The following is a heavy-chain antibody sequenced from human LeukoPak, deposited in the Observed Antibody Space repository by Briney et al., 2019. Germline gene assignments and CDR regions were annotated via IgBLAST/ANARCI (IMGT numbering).Heavy chain of an antibody. V-gene: IGHV1-2*02. CDR1: GYTFTGYY. CDR3: ARDSIAVAGTDWFDP. CDR2: INPNSGGT. Sequence: ASVKVSYEASGYTFTGYYMHWVRQAPGQGLEWMGWINPNSGGTNYAQKFQGRVTMTRDTSISTAYMELSRLRSDDTAVYYCARDSIAVAGTDWFDPWGQGTLVTVSS. D-gene: IGHD6-19*01. J-gene: IGHJ5*02.